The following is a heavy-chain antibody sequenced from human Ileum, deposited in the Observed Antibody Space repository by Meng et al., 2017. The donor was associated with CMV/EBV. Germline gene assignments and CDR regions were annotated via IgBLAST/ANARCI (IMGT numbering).Heavy chain of an antibody. D-gene: IGHD6-19*01. J-gene: IGHJ5*02. V-gene: IGHV3-30-3*01. CDR3: AREYYSGWYSGWFDP. Sequence: SGFTFRSYARHWVRKAPGKGLEWVAFISYDGSNTYYADYVKGRFTISRDNSKSTLYLQMDSLRAEDTAVYYCAREYYSGWYSGWFDPWGQGTLVTVSS. CDR1: GFTFRSYA. CDR2: ISYDGSNT.